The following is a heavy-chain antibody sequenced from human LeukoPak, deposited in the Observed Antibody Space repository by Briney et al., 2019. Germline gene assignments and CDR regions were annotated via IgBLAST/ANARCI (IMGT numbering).Heavy chain of an antibody. CDR2: IRFDGSIQ. CDR3: AKEGWSDP. Sequence: SGGSLRLSCAASGFTFSTYGMHWVRQGPGKGLEWVAFIRFDGSIQYYADSVKGRFTISRDNSKNKLYLQMDSLRAEDTAVYHCAKEGWSDPWGRGTLVTVSS. V-gene: IGHV3-30*02. J-gene: IGHJ5*02. CDR1: GFTFSTYG.